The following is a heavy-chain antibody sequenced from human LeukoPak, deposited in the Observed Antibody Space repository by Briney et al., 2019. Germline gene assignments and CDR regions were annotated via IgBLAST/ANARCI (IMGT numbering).Heavy chain of an antibody. V-gene: IGHV3-48*04. Sequence: GGSLRLSCAASGFTFSSYSMNWVRQAPGKGLEWISFISYSGSTIYYADSVKGRFTISRDNAKNSLSLQMTSLRVEDTAVYYCARDPRGGDYWGQGTLVTVSS. D-gene: IGHD3-16*01. J-gene: IGHJ4*02. CDR3: ARDPRGGDY. CDR1: GFTFSSYS. CDR2: ISYSGSTI.